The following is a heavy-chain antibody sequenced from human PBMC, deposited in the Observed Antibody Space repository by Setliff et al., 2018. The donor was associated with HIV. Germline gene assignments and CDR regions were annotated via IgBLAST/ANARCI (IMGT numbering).Heavy chain of an antibody. J-gene: IGHJ4*02. CDR3: ARAAPYYDYVWGSYRHFDY. D-gene: IGHD3-16*02. CDR1: GGSISSGGYY. V-gene: IGHV4-31*03. CDR2: IYYSGST. Sequence: KTSETQSLTCTVSGGSISSGGYYWSWIRQHPGKGLEWIGYIYYSGSTYYNPSLKSRVTISVDTSKNQFSLKLSSVTAADTAVYYCARAAPYYDYVWGSYRHFDYWGQGTLVTVSS.